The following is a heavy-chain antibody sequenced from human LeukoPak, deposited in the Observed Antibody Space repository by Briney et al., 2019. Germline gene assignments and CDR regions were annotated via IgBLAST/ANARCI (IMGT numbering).Heavy chain of an antibody. CDR3: ARVDTAMVTRSMDV. V-gene: IGHV4-34*01. Sequence: SGTLSLTCAVYGGSFSGYYWSWIRQPPGKGLEWIGEINHSGSTNYNPSLKSRVTISVDTSKNQFSLKLSSVTAADTAVYYCARVDTAMVTRSMDVWGKGTTVTVSS. D-gene: IGHD5-18*01. J-gene: IGHJ6*03. CDR2: INHSGST. CDR1: GGSFSGYY.